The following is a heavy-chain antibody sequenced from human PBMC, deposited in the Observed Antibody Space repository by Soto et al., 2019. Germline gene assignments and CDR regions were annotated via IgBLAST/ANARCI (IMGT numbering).Heavy chain of an antibody. Sequence: SETLSLTCTVSGGSINTYCWSWIRDPPGKGLEWIGHIFYSGSTNYNPSLKSRVTMSIDTSKNHFSLNLSSVTAADTAVYYCARGKDPPYDDYAHFHFCCMDVWGQGTTVTVSS. V-gene: IGHV4-59*12. CDR3: ARGKDPPYDDYAHFHFCCMDV. J-gene: IGHJ6*02. CDR2: IFYSGST. CDR1: GGSINTYC. D-gene: IGHD4-17*01.